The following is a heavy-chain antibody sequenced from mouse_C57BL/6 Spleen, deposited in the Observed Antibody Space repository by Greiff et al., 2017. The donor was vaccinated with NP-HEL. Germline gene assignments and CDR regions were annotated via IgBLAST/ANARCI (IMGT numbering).Heavy chain of an antibody. Sequence: VQLQQSGAELVRPGTSVKVSCKASGYAFTNYLIEWVKQRPGQGLEWIGVINPGSGGTNYNEKFKGKATLTADKSSSTAYMQLSSLTSEDSAVYFCARTLDYYGSSYGAYWGQGTLVTVSA. J-gene: IGHJ3*01. CDR1: GYAFTNYL. CDR3: ARTLDYYGSSYGAY. D-gene: IGHD1-1*01. CDR2: INPGSGGT. V-gene: IGHV1-54*01.